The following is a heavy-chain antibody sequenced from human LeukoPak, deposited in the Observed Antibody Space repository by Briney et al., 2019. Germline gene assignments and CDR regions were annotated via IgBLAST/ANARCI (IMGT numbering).Heavy chain of an antibody. CDR3: ARQSGGLASTLDF. CDR1: GYSIASHY. J-gene: IGHJ4*02. D-gene: IGHD3-16*01. Sequence: SETLSLTCSVSGYSIASHYWGWIRQSPGKGLEWIGSFYHSGSTYYNPSLKSRVTISHDTSTNQFSLNLRSVTASGTAIYYCARQSGGLASTLDFWGQGALVTVSS. V-gene: IGHV4-38-2*02. CDR2: FYHSGST.